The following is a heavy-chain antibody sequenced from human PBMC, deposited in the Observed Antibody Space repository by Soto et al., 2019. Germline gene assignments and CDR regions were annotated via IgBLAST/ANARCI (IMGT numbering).Heavy chain of an antibody. D-gene: IGHD5-18*01. CDR1: GGTFSSYA. CDR2: IIPIFGTA. V-gene: IGHV1-69*13. J-gene: IGHJ4*02. Sequence: SVKVSCKASGGTFSSYAISWVRQAPGQGLEWMGGIIPIFGTANYAQKFQGRVTITADESTSTAYMELSSLRSEDTAVYYCARSVDTPMVTVAYWGQGTLVIVYS. CDR3: ARSVDTPMVTVAY.